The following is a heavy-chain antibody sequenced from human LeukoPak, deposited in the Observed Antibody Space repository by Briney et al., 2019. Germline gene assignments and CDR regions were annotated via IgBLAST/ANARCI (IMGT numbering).Heavy chain of an antibody. CDR1: GYSFTSYW. CDR2: IYPGDSDA. D-gene: IGHD3-16*01. Sequence: GESLKIYCKASGYSFTSYWIAWVRQMPGKGLEWMGIIYPGDSDARDSPSFQGQVTISADKSIRTAYLQWSSLKASDTAMYYCARRGGLNDAFDIWGQGTMVIVSS. CDR3: ARRGGLNDAFDI. J-gene: IGHJ3*02. V-gene: IGHV5-51*01.